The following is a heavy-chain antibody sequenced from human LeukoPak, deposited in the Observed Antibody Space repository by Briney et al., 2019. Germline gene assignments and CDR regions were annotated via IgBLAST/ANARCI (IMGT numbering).Heavy chain of an antibody. CDR3: AKGGLHIVVVTALDY. J-gene: IGHJ4*02. Sequence: GRSLRLSCAASGFTFSSYGMHWVRQAPGKGLEWVAVISYDGSNKYYADSVKGRFTISRDNSENTLYLQMNSLRAEDTAVYYCAKGGLHIVVVTALDYWGQGTLVTVSS. V-gene: IGHV3-30*18. D-gene: IGHD2-21*02. CDR1: GFTFSSYG. CDR2: ISYDGSNK.